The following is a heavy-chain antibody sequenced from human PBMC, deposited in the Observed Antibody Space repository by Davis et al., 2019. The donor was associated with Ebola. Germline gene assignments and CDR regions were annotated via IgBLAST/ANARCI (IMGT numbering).Heavy chain of an antibody. Sequence: PGGSLRLSCEASGFTFSSYSMNWVRQAPGKGLEWVSYIGSSSSTTSYADSVKGRFTISRDNAVNSLYLQMNSLRDEDTAVYYCARESYNWNSWKSDDAFDIWGQGTMVTVSS. CDR3: ARESYNWNSWKSDDAFDI. CDR2: IGSSSSTT. D-gene: IGHD1-7*01. V-gene: IGHV3-48*02. CDR1: GFTFSSYS. J-gene: IGHJ3*02.